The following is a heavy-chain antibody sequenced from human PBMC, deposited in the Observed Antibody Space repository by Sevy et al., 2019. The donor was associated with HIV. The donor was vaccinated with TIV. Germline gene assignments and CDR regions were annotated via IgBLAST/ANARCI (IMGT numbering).Heavy chain of an antibody. CDR1: AGSISPYY. V-gene: IGHV4-59*01. J-gene: IGHJ6*02. Sequence: SETLSLTCTVSAGSISPYYWNWIRQPPGKGLEWIGYIYYSGSTNYNPSLRNRVTISVDTYKTQCSLKLSSVTAADTAVYFCARGGGFSDEGMDVWGQGTTVTVSS. CDR2: IYYSGST. CDR3: ARGGGFSDEGMDV. D-gene: IGHD1-26*01.